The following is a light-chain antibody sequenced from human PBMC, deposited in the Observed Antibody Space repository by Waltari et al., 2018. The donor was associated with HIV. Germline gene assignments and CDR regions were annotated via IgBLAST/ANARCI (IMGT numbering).Light chain of an antibody. CDR2: GNS. CDR1: SSNIGAGYQ. CDR3: QSYDSSLSGYV. J-gene: IGLJ1*01. Sequence: QSVLTQPPSVSGAPGQRVTISRTGSSSNIGAGYQVHWYQQLPGTAPKLLIYGNSNRPSGVPDRFSGSKSGTSASLAITGLQAEDEADYHCQSYDSSLSGYVFGTGTKVTVL. V-gene: IGLV1-40*01.